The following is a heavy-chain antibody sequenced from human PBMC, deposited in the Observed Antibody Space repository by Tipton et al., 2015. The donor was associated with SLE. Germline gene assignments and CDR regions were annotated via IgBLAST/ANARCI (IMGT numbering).Heavy chain of an antibody. CDR1: EYSFTNYW. J-gene: IGHJ3*02. Sequence: QSGAEVKKPGESLKISCKGSEYSFTNYWIVWVRQVPGKGLEWMGLIYPTDSDTRYSPSFQGQVSISADMSTYTAYLQWSSLKASDSAIYYCASWPRWDAFDIWGQGTMVTVSS. CDR2: IYPTDSDT. CDR3: ASWPRWDAFDI. V-gene: IGHV5-51*03.